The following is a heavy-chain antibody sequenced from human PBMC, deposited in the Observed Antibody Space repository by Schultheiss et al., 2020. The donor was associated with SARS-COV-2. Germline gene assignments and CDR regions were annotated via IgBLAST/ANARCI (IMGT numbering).Heavy chain of an antibody. D-gene: IGHD6-13*01. V-gene: IGHV1-18*04. CDR3: ARGEQQLDLYYYYYYMDV. J-gene: IGHJ6*03. Sequence: ASVKVSCKASGYTFTSCYMHWVRQAPGQGLEWMGWISAYNGNTNYAQKLQGRVTMTTDTSTSTAYMELRSLRSDDTAVYYCARGEQQLDLYYYYYYMDVWGKGTTVTVSS. CDR2: ISAYNGNT. CDR1: GYTFTSCY.